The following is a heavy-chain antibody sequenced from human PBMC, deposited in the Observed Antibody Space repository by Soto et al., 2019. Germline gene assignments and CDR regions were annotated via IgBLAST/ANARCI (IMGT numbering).Heavy chain of an antibody. J-gene: IGHJ4*02. V-gene: IGHV4-34*01. CDR1: GGSFSGYY. CDR2: INHSGST. CDR3: ERGFGLFDIVVVPAAPFDY. D-gene: IGHD2-2*01. Sequence: NPSETLSLTCAVYGGSFSGYYWSWIRQPPGKGLEWIGEINHSGSTNYNPSLKSRVTISVDTSKNQFSLKLSSVTAADTAVYYCERGFGLFDIVVVPAAPFDYWGQGTLVTVSS.